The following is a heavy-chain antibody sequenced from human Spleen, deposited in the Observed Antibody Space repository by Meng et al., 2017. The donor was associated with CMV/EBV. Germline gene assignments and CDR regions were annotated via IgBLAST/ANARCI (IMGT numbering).Heavy chain of an antibody. CDR3: ARERGSDVFYYYYAMDV. D-gene: IGHD3-10*01. J-gene: IGHJ6*02. CDR1: GFTFSRYT. CDR2: IGSSSSFI. V-gene: IGHV3-21*01. Sequence: GESLKISCAASGFTFSRYTMNWVRQAPGKGLEWVSSIGSSSSFIYYADSVMGRFTISRDNAKNSLYLQMNSLRAEDTAVYYCARERGSDVFYYYYAMDVWGQGTTVTVSS.